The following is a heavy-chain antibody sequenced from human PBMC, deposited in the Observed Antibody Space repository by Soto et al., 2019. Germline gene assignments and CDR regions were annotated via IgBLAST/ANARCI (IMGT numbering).Heavy chain of an antibody. J-gene: IGHJ4*02. D-gene: IGHD1-1*01. CDR1: GLTFSSYA. CDR2: IAYDGRNK. CDR3: ARELERVFDY. V-gene: IGHV3-30*04. Sequence: QVQLMESGGGVVQPGRSVRLSCAASGLTFSSYAMHWVRQAPGKGLEWVAVIAYDGRNKYYADSVKGRFTISRDNSKNTLYLQMNSLRIEDTAVYYCARELERVFDYWGQGTLVTVSS.